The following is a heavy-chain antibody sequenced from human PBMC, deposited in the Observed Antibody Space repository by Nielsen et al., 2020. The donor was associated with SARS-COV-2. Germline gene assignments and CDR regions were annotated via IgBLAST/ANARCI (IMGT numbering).Heavy chain of an antibody. V-gene: IGHV3-9*01. CDR3: AKDAYGSGGYLDH. CDR1: GFTFDDYA. CDR2: VSRTGFVL. Sequence: GGSLRLSCAASGFTFDDYAMHWVRQTPGKGLEWVSGVSRTGFVLGYADSVKGRFTISRDTAKNSLYLQMNSLRPEDTAFYYCAKDAYGSGGYLDHWGQGTLVTVSS. J-gene: IGHJ4*02. D-gene: IGHD3-10*01.